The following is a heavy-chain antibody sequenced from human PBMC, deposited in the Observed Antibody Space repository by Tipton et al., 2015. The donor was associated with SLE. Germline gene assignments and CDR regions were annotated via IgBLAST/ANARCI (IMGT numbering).Heavy chain of an antibody. Sequence: TLSLTCTVSDDSISSHYWSWIRQPPGKGLEWIGEIYHSGSTNYNPSLKSRATISVDMSKSQFSLKLSSVTATDTAVYYCASDGVWNPIWGQGTMVTVSS. CDR2: IYHSGST. CDR3: ASDGVWNPI. D-gene: IGHD1-1*01. CDR1: DDSISSHY. J-gene: IGHJ3*02. V-gene: IGHV4-59*08.